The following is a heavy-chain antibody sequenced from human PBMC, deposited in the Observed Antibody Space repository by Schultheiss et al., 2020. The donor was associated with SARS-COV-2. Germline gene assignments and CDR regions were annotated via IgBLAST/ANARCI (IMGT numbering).Heavy chain of an antibody. V-gene: IGHV4-61*01. CDR1: GGSISSGSYY. J-gene: IGHJ4*02. D-gene: IGHD3-22*01. CDR2: IYYSGST. Sequence: SETLSLTCTVSGGSISSGSYYWSWIRQPPGKGLEWIGYIYYSGSTYYNPSLKSRVTISVDTSKNQFSLKLSSVTAADTAVYYCARDYDSSGLDYWGQGTLVTVSS. CDR3: ARDYDSSGLDY.